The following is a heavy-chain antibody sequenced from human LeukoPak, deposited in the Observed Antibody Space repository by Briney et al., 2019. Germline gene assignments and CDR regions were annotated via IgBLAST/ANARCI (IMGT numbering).Heavy chain of an antibody. V-gene: IGHV3-48*04. J-gene: IGHJ6*03. D-gene: IGHD1-1*01. CDR1: GFTFSSYA. Sequence: GGSLRLSCAASGFTFSSYAMSWVRQAPGKGLEWLSYSSTVTGNIYYADSAKGRFTISRDNAKSSLNLQMSSLRAEDTAVYFCATTGNFCDMDVWGKGTTVTVSS. CDR2: SSTVTGNI. CDR3: ATTGNFCDMDV.